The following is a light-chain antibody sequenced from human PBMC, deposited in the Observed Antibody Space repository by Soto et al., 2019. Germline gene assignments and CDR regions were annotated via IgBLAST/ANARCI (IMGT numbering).Light chain of an antibody. J-gene: IGKJ4*01. CDR1: QSVSSSY. V-gene: IGKV3-20*01. CDR2: GAS. CDR3: QQYGSSPPLT. Sequence: EIVLTQSPGTLSLSPGERATLSCRASQSVSSSYLAWYQQKPGQAPRLLIYGASSRATGIPDRFSGSGSGRDFTLTICRLEPEDFAVYYCQQYGSSPPLTFGGGTKVEIK.